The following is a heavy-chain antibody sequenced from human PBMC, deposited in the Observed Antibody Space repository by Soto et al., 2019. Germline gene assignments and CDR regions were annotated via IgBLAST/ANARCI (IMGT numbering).Heavy chain of an antibody. CDR1: GFTFSSYA. J-gene: IGHJ4*02. V-gene: IGHV3-23*01. D-gene: IGHD6-19*01. Sequence: SCAASGFTFSSYAMNWVRQAPGKGLEWVSAISGSGGSTYYADSVKGRFTISRDNSKNTLYLQMNSLRAEDTAVYYCAKYSSGWYYPFDYWGQGTLVTVSS. CDR2: ISGSGGST. CDR3: AKYSSGWYYPFDY.